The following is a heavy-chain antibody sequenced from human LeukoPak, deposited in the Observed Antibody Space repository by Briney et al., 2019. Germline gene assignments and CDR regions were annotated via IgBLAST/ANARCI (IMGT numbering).Heavy chain of an antibody. J-gene: IGHJ6*03. CDR3: ARERGSYYPYFYYYYMDV. CDR2: ISSNGGST. V-gene: IGHV3-64*01. CDR1: GFTFSSYA. D-gene: IGHD1-26*01. Sequence: GGSLRLSCAASGFTFSSYAMHWVRQAPGKGLEYVSAISSNGGSTYYANSVKGRFTISRDNSKNTLYLQMGSLRAEDMAVYYCARERGSYYPYFYYYYMDVWGKGTTVTVSS.